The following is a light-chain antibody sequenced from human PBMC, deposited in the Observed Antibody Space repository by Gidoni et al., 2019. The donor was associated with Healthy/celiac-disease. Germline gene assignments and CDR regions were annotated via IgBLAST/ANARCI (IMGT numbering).Light chain of an antibody. Sequence: IVLPQSRDSLAVSLGERATINCKSSQSVLYSSNNKNYLAWYQQKPGQPPKLLIYWASTRESGVPDRFSGSGSGTDFTLTISSLQAEDVAVYYCQQYYSTPLTFGGGTKVEIK. V-gene: IGKV4-1*01. CDR3: QQYYSTPLT. CDR2: WAS. CDR1: QSVLYSSNNKNY. J-gene: IGKJ4*01.